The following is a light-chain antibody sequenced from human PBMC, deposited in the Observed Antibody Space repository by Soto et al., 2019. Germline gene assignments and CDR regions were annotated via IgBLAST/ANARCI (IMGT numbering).Light chain of an antibody. CDR1: KLGDKY. J-gene: IGLJ1*01. V-gene: IGLV3-1*01. CDR3: QAWDSSTAFYV. Sequence: SYELTQPPSVSVSPGQTASITCSGDKLGDKYACWYQQKPGQSPVLVIYQYTKRPSGIPERFSGSNSGNTATLTISGTQAMDEADYYCQAWDSSTAFYVFGTGTKLTVL. CDR2: QYT.